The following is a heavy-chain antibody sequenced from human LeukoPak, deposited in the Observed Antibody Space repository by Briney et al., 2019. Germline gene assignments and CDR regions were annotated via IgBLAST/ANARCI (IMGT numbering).Heavy chain of an antibody. D-gene: IGHD6-13*01. V-gene: IGHV4-38-2*01. Sequence: SETLSLTCAVSGYSISSGYYWGWIRQPPGKGLEWIGSIYHSGSTYYNPSLKSRVTISVDTSKNQFSLKLSSVTAADTAVYYCARGSNSSSVLEYWGQGTLVTVSS. CDR3: ARGSNSSSVLEY. CDR1: GYSISSGYY. J-gene: IGHJ4*02. CDR2: IYHSGST.